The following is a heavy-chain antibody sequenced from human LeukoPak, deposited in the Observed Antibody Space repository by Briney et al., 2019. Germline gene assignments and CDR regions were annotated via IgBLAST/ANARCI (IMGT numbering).Heavy chain of an antibody. V-gene: IGHV4-38-2*02. J-gene: IGHJ4*02. Sequence: NPSETLSLTCTVSGYSISSGYYWGWIRQPPGKGLEWLASIYHSGTIYYNPSLKSRVTISVDTSKNQFSLKLTSVTAADTAVHYCARGLGRQQLVSPFDYWGQGTLVTVSS. CDR1: GYSISSGYY. CDR2: IYHSGTI. CDR3: ARGLGRQQLVSPFDY. D-gene: IGHD6-13*01.